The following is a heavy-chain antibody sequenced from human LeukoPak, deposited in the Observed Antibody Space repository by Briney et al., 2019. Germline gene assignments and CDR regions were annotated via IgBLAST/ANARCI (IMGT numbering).Heavy chain of an antibody. J-gene: IGHJ4*02. Sequence: SVKVSCKASGGTFSSYANSWVRQAPGQGPEWRGGVIPIFGTAHYAQKFQGRVTITADKSTSTVYMELSSLRSEDTAVYYCARASYDILTGYYFDYWGQGTLVTVSS. CDR2: VIPIFGTA. CDR1: GGTFSSYA. D-gene: IGHD3-9*01. V-gene: IGHV1-69*06. CDR3: ARASYDILTGYYFDY.